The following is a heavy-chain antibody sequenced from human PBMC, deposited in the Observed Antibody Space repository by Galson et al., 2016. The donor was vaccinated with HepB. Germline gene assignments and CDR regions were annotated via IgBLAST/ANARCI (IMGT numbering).Heavy chain of an antibody. CDR1: GFNFSRYG. V-gene: IGHV3-33*01. D-gene: IGHD3/OR15-3a*01. J-gene: IGHJ6*02. Sequence: SLRLSCAASGFNFSRYGMHWVRQAPGKGLEWVAVLWHDGTTQYSADSVKGRFSISRDNSKSMLFLQMNGLRGEDTATYYCARELLDYMDFYYGMDVWGQGTTVTVSS. CDR2: LWHDGTTQ. CDR3: ARELLDYMDFYYGMDV.